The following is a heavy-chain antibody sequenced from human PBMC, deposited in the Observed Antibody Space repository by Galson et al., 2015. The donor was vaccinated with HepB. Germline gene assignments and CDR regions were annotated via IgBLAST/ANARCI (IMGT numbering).Heavy chain of an antibody. V-gene: IGHV1-8*01. D-gene: IGHD6-25*01. CDR1: GYTFTSYD. CDR3: ARGNRGDSSAGGYWFDP. CDR2: MNPNSGNT. Sequence: SVKVSCKASGYTFTSYDINWVRQATGQGLEWMGWMNPNSGNTGYAQKFQGRVTMTRNTSISTAYMELSSLRSEDTAVYYCARGNRGDSSAGGYWFDPWGQGTLVTVSS. J-gene: IGHJ5*02.